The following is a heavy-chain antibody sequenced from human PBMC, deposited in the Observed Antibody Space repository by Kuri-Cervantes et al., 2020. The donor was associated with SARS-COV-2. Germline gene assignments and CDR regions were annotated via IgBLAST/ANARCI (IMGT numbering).Heavy chain of an antibody. CDR1: GGSISSYY. V-gene: IGHV4-59*12. CDR3: ARDPGKRPMGAV. D-gene: IGHD1-14*01. CDR2: IYYSGST. J-gene: IGHJ4*02. Sequence: CTVSGGSISSYYWSWIRQPPGKGLEWIGYIYYSGSTNYNPSLKSRVTISVDTSKNQFSLKLSSVTAADTAVYYCARDPGKRPMGAVWGQGTLVTVSS.